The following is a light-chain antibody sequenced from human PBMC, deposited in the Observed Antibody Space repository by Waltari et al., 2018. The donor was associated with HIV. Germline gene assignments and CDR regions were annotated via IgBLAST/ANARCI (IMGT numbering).Light chain of an antibody. V-gene: IGLV2-8*01. CDR1: SSDVGGYNY. CDR3: SSFAGTNDGI. CDR2: EVS. J-gene: IGLJ2*01. Sequence: QSALTPPPSASGSPGQSVTISCTGTSSDVGGYNYVSWYQQHPGKAPKLMIYEVSQRPPGVPDRFSGSKAGNTASLTVSGLQAEDEANYYCSSFAGTNDGIFGGGTKLTVL.